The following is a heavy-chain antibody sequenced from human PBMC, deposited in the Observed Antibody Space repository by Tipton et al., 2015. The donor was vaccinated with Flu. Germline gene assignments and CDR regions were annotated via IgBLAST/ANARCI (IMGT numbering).Heavy chain of an antibody. V-gene: IGHV4-39*01. J-gene: IGHJ4*02. Sequence: TLSLTCTVSSGSIRSTNYFCAWIRQPPGKGLELIGSIYPSGTTYYNPSLKSRVTISADTSKNQFSLKLNSLTAADTAVYYCARLSYYDVDLKNYYFDYWGQGALVTVSS. CDR3: ARLSYYDVDLKNYYFDY. D-gene: IGHD3-10*02. CDR2: IYPSGTT. CDR1: SGSIRSTNYF.